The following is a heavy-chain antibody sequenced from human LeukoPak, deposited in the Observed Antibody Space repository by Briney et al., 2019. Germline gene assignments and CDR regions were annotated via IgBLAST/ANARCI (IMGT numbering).Heavy chain of an antibody. Sequence: ASVKVSCKASGYTFSGYYMHWVRQAPGQGHEWMRSISPKSGDTNYAQNFQGRVTMTRDTSISTAYMELSRLTSDDTAVYYCARGRDKTTSPAIDYWGQGTLVTVSS. D-gene: IGHD2-2*01. CDR1: GYTFSGYY. CDR3: ARGRDKTTSPAIDY. J-gene: IGHJ4*02. CDR2: ISPKSGDT. V-gene: IGHV1-2*02.